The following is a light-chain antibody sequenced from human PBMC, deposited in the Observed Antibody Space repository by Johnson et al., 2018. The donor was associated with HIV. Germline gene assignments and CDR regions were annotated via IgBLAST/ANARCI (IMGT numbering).Light chain of an antibody. CDR3: GTWDNSLRTAF. CDR1: SSNIGNNY. Sequence: QSVLTQPPSVSAAAGQKVTISCSGSSSNIGNNYVAWYQQVPGTAPKLLIYDNNRRPSGVPDRFSGSKSGTSATLGITGLQTGDEADYFCGTWDNSLRTAFFGPGNKVTAL. V-gene: IGLV1-51*01. J-gene: IGLJ1*01. CDR2: DNN.